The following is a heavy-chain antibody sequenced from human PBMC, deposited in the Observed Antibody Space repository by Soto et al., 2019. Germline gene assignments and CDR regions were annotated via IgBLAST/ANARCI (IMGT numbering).Heavy chain of an antibody. V-gene: IGHV2-5*02. CDR2: IYWDDDK. Sequence: QITLKESGPTLVKPTQTLTLTCTFSGFSLSTSGVGVGWIRQPPGKALECLALIYWDDDKRYSPSLKSRLTVTKDTSKNQVVLTMTNMDPMDTATYYCAHIPSYYQYNWFDRWGQGTLVTVSS. J-gene: IGHJ5*02. D-gene: IGHD3-10*01. CDR3: AHIPSYYQYNWFDR. CDR1: GFSLSTSGVG.